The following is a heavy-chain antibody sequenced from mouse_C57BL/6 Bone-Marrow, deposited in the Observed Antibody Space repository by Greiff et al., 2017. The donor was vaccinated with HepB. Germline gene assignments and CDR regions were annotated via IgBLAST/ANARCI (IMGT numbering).Heavy chain of an antibody. D-gene: IGHD2-5*01. J-gene: IGHJ2*01. CDR1: GYSITSGYY. CDR2: ISYDGSN. Sequence: EVKLLESGPGLVKPSQSLSLTCSVTGYSITSGYYWNWIRQFPGNKLEWMGYISYDGSNNYNPSLKNRISITRDTSKNQFFLKLNSVTTEDTATYYCARDNSNYENYFDYWGQGTTLTVSS. V-gene: IGHV3-6*01. CDR3: ARDNSNYENYFDY.